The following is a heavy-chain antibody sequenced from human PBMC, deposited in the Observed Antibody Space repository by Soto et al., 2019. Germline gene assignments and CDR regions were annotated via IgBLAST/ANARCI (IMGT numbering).Heavy chain of an antibody. V-gene: IGHV3-23*01. J-gene: IGHJ4*02. CDR2: ISVSAGTT. CDR3: AKDGIRGIHIDN. CDR1: GLTFSSYP. Sequence: GQLSESGGGLVQPGGSLRLSCAASGLTFSSYPMSWVRQAPGKGLQWVSSISVSAGTTYYEDSVKGRFTISRDNSKNTLYLQMNSLRAEDTAVYYCAKDGIRGIHIDNWGQGTLVTVSS.